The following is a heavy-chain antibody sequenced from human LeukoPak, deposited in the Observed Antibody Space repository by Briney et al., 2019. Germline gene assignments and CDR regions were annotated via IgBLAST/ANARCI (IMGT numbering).Heavy chain of an antibody. J-gene: IGHJ4*02. Sequence: PGGSLRLSCAASGLTFSSHWMHWVRQAPGKGLVWVSRINSDGISTSYADSVKGRFTISRDNAKNTLYLQMNSLRAEDTAVYYCARSQYSGSYFDYWGQGTLVTVSS. CDR2: INSDGIST. CDR1: GLTFSSHW. D-gene: IGHD1-26*01. CDR3: ARSQYSGSYFDY. V-gene: IGHV3-74*01.